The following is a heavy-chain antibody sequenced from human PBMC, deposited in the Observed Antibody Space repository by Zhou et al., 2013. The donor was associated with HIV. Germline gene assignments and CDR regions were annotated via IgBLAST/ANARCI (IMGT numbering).Heavy chain of an antibody. CDR3: ARDSSGYYAVFDI. CDR2: IIPISGTP. V-gene: IGHV1-69*01. J-gene: IGHJ3*02. Sequence: QVQLVQSGAEVKKPGSSVKVSCKASGGTFSSYAINWVRQVPGQGLEWMGGIIPISGTPNHAQKFQGRVTITTDESTSTAYMELSSLRSEDTAVYYCARDSSGYYAVFDIWGQGTMVTVSS. D-gene: IGHD3-22*01. CDR1: GGTFSSYA.